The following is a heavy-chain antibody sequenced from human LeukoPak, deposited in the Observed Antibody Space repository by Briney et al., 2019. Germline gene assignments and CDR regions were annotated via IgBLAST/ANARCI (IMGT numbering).Heavy chain of an antibody. V-gene: IGHV3-7*01. CDR3: ARVDFWSGYYDC. J-gene: IGHJ4*02. CDR2: IKKDGSEK. CDR1: GLTFSSYW. Sequence: GGSLRLSCAASGLTFSSYWMSWVRQAPRKGLEWVVNIKKDGSEKYFVDSVKGRFTISRDNAKSSLYLQMNSLRAEDTAVYYCARVDFWSGYYDCWGQGTLVPVSS. D-gene: IGHD3-3*01.